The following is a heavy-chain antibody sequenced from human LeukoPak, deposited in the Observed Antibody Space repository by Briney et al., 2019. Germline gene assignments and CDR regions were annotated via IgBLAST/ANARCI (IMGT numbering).Heavy chain of an antibody. CDR2: ISWNGGTI. V-gene: IGHV3-9*01. CDR3: AKGSTSSGYDLADY. CDR1: GFAFADFA. Sequence: GGPLRLSCVASGFAFADFAMHWVRQAPGKGLEWVSGISWNGGTIGHADSVKGRFIISRDNAKNSLYLQMNSLRVEDTALYYCAKGSTSSGYDLADYWGLGTLVIVSS. D-gene: IGHD5-12*01. J-gene: IGHJ4*02.